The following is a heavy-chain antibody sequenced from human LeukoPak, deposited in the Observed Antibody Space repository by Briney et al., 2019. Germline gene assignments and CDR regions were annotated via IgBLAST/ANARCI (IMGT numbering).Heavy chain of an antibody. Sequence: GESLKISCKGSGYIFTNFWIGWVRQMPGKGLEWMGIIYPGDSDTRYNPSFQGQVTISVDKSIGTAYLQWSSLKAPDTAMYYCARHAVRDGYNRHNDYWGQGTLVTVSS. J-gene: IGHJ4*02. CDR3: ARHAVRDGYNRHNDY. CDR1: GYIFTNFW. V-gene: IGHV5-51*01. CDR2: IYPGDSDT. D-gene: IGHD5-24*01.